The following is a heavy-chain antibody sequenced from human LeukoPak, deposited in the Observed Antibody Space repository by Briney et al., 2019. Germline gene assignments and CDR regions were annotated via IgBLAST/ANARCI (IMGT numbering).Heavy chain of an antibody. CDR3: ARVSSSSWYRWFDP. CDR1: GGSISSYY. Sequence: ASETLSLTCTVSGGSISSYYWSWIRQPPGKGPEWIGYIYYSGSTNYNPSLKSRVTISVDTSKNQFSLKLSSVTAADTAVYYCARVSSSSWYRWFDPWGQGTLVTVSS. J-gene: IGHJ5*02. D-gene: IGHD6-13*01. V-gene: IGHV4-59*01. CDR2: IYYSGST.